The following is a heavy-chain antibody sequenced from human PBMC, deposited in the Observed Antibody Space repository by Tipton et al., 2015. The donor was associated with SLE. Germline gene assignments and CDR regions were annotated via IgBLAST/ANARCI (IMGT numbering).Heavy chain of an antibody. CDR3: ARRGGFILN. J-gene: IGHJ6*04. Sequence: TLSLTCTVSGFFISSGYFWGWIRQAPGKGLEWIGSIYRDGTTHYNPSLKSRVTMSVDPSGNMFSLNLSSVTAADTAVYYCARRGGFILNWGKGTTVTVSS. V-gene: IGHV4-38-2*02. D-gene: IGHD2-15*01. CDR2: IYRDGTT. CDR1: GFFISSGYF.